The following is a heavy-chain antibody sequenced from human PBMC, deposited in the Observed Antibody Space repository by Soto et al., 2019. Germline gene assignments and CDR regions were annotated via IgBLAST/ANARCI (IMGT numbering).Heavy chain of an antibody. CDR1: GYTFTSYY. V-gene: IGHV1-24*01. D-gene: IGHD3-10*01. CDR2: IDPKDGET. Sequence: ASVKVSCKASGYTFTSYYMNWVRQAPGQGLEWLGIIDPKDGETIYAQKFQGRVTMTEDTSTDTAYMELSSLRSDDTAVYYCARGVGSGSYYNQYNWFDPWGQGTLVTVSS. J-gene: IGHJ5*02. CDR3: ARGVGSGSYYNQYNWFDP.